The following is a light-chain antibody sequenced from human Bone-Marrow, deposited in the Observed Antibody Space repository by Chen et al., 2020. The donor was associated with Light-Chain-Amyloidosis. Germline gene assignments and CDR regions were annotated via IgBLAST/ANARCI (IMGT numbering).Light chain of an antibody. CDR3: QQYCSSPLT. Sequence: DIVMTQSPDSLAVSLGERATINCKSSQSVLFSSYNKDHLAWYQQKPGQPPKLLIYWASTRESGVPARVSGSGYGTDVTLTISSLQAEEVAVYYCQQYCSSPLTFGGGTKVEIK. J-gene: IGKJ4*01. V-gene: IGKV4-1*01. CDR2: WAS. CDR1: QSVLFSSYNKDH.